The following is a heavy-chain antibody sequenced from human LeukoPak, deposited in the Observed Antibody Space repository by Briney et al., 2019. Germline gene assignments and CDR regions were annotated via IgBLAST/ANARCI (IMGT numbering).Heavy chain of an antibody. V-gene: IGHV4-61*01. CDR3: ARERQWLVRRWFDP. CDR2: IYYSGST. CDR1: GYSISSGYY. J-gene: IGHJ5*02. Sequence: SETLSLTCTVSGYSISSGYYWGWIRQPPGKGLEWIGYIYYSGSTNYNPSLKSRVTISVDTSKNQFSLKLSSVTAADTAVYYCARERQWLVRRWFDPWGQGTLVTVSS. D-gene: IGHD6-19*01.